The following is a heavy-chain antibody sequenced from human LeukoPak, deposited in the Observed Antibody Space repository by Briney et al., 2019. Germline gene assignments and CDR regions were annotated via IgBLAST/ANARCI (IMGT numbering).Heavy chain of an antibody. Sequence: ASVKVSCKSSGYTFNSYGITWVRQAPGQGLEWMGWIHTYNGHTNYAQKFQGRVTITTDTSTSTAYMELRSLRSDDPAVYYCARDQYYDSKGWFDPWGQGTLVTVSS. J-gene: IGHJ5*02. D-gene: IGHD3-22*01. CDR2: IHTYNGHT. CDR1: GYTFNSYG. V-gene: IGHV1-18*01. CDR3: ARDQYYDSKGWFDP.